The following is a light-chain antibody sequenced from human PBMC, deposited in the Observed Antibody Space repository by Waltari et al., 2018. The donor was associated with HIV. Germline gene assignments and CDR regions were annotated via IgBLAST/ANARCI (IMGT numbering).Light chain of an antibody. CDR2: DNS. J-gene: IGLJ3*02. Sequence: QSPLTQPASVSGAPGQRITLSCTGHWGNIGSLNNVPLYPTLPGAAPKLLIYDNSNRPSGVPDRFSASKSGPSASLTIAGLQAEDEADYFCLAFDVGLGHWVFVEGAKLTVL. CDR1: WGNIGSLNN. CDR3: LAFDVGLGHWV. V-gene: IGLV1-40*01.